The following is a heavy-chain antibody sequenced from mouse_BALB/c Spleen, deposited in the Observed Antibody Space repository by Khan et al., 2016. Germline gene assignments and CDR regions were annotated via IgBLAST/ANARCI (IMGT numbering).Heavy chain of an antibody. D-gene: IGHD4-1*01. J-gene: IGHJ3*01. Sequence: EVQLQESGPGLVKPSQSLSLTCSVTGYSITSDYAWNWIRQFPGNKLEWMGFISYSGSISYNPSLKSRISITRDKSKNQFFLHLTSVTTEDTDTYYCARSSTWGGFAYWGQGTLVPASA. CDR1: GYSITSDYA. CDR2: ISYSGSI. V-gene: IGHV3-2*02. CDR3: ARSSTWGGFAY.